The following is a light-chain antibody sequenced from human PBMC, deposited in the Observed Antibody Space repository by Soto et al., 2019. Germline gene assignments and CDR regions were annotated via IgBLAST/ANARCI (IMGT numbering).Light chain of an antibody. CDR1: QSVSSSY. CDR2: GAS. V-gene: IGKV3-20*01. CDR3: QQYGSSPPWT. J-gene: IGKJ1*01. Sequence: EIVLTQSPGTLSLSPGERATLSCRASQSVSSSYLAWYQQKPGQAPRLLIYGASSRATGIPDRFSGSVSGTDFTLTSSRLEREDFAVYYCQQYGSSPPWTFGQGTQVESK.